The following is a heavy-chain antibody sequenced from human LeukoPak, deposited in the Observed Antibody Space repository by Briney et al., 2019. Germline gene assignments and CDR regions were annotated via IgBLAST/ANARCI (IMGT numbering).Heavy chain of an antibody. J-gene: IGHJ6*02. CDR1: GFTFNDYA. CDR2: ISWNSGSI. V-gene: IGHV3-9*01. CDR3: AKDMAASRGYYGLDV. Sequence: PGRSLRLSCAASGFTFNDYAMHWVRQAPGMGLEGVSGISWNSGSIAYADSVKGRFTISRDNARNSLYLQMNSLRAEDTALYYCAKDMAASRGYYGLDVWGQGTTVTVSS. D-gene: IGHD2-2*01.